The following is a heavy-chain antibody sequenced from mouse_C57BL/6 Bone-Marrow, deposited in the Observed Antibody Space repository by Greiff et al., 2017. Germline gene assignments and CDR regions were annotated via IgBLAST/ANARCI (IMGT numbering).Heavy chain of an antibody. Sequence: QVQLQQSGPELVKPGASVKISCKASGYAFSSSWMNWVKQRPGKGLEWIGRIYPGDGDTNYNGKFKGKATLTADKSSSTAYMQLSSLTSEDSAVYFCASGGQFITTVEGPYYFDYWGQGTTLTVSS. CDR1: GYAFSSSW. CDR3: ASGGQFITTVEGPYYFDY. V-gene: IGHV1-82*01. CDR2: IYPGDGDT. D-gene: IGHD1-1*01. J-gene: IGHJ2*01.